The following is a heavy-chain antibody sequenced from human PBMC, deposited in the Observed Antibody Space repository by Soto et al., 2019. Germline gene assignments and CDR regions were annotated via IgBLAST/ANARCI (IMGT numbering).Heavy chain of an antibody. CDR1: GYTFIYFW. J-gene: IGHJ4*02. D-gene: IGHD3-10*01. CDR2: IYPGASEI. V-gene: IGHV5-51*01. Sequence: XESLKISCQASGYTFIYFWVAWVRQVSGKGLAWMGVIYPGASEIRYSPSVEGHVTISAYKSTNTAYLQWSSLEAADTAIYYRAGEGSYRGSDYAGCDFWGPGTL. CDR3: AGEGSYRGSDYAGCDF.